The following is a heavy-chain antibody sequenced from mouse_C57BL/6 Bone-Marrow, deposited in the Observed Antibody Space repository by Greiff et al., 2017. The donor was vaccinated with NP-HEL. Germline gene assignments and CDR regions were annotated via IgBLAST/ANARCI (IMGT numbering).Heavy chain of an antibody. V-gene: IGHV1-55*01. Sequence: QVQLQQSGAELVKPGASVKMSCKASGYTFTSYWITWVKQRPGQGLEWIGDIYPGSGSTNYNEKFKSKATLTVDTSSSTAYMQLSSLTSEDSAVYYCARWRLRREGFYYFDYWGQGTTLTVSS. J-gene: IGHJ2*01. CDR1: GYTFTSYW. D-gene: IGHD2-4*01. CDR3: ARWRLRREGFYYFDY. CDR2: IYPGSGST.